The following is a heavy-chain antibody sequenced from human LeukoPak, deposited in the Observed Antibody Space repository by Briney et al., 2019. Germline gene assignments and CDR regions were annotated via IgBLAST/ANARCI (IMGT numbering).Heavy chain of an antibody. CDR2: INPNSGGT. CDR3: ARDSRYSSSLYDY. D-gene: IGHD6-6*01. V-gene: IGHV1-2*02. Sequence: GASVKVSCKASGYTFTGYYMHWVRQAPGQGLEWMGWINPNSGGTSYAQKFQGRVTMTRDTSISTAYMELSRLRSDDTAVYYCARDSRYSSSLYDYWGQGTLVTVSS. CDR1: GYTFTGYY. J-gene: IGHJ4*02.